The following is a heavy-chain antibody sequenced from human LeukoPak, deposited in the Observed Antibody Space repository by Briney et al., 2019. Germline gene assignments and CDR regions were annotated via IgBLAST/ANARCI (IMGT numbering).Heavy chain of an antibody. J-gene: IGHJ5*02. CDR1: GYTFTGYY. CDR2: INPNSGGT. CDR3: ARARPYSSSSAVWFDP. Sequence: ASVKVSCKASGYTFTGYYMHWVRQAPGQGLEWMGWINPNSGGTNYAQKFQGGVTMTRDTSISTAYMELSRLRSDDTAVYYCARARPYSSSSAVWFDPWGQGTLVTVSS. D-gene: IGHD6-6*01. V-gene: IGHV1-2*02.